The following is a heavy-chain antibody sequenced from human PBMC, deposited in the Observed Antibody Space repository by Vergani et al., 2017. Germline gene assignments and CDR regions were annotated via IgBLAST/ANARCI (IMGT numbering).Heavy chain of an antibody. V-gene: IGHV1-18*01. D-gene: IGHD3-10*01. CDR3: ARDNWSYYGSGSYSHAFDI. Sequence: QVQLVQSGAEVKKPGASVKVSCKASGYTFTSYGISWVRQAPGKGLEWMGWISAYNGNTNYAQKLEGRVTMTTDTSTSTAYMELRSLRSDDTAVYYCARDNWSYYGSGSYSHAFDIWGQGTMVTVSS. J-gene: IGHJ3*02. CDR1: GYTFTSYG. CDR2: ISAYNGNT.